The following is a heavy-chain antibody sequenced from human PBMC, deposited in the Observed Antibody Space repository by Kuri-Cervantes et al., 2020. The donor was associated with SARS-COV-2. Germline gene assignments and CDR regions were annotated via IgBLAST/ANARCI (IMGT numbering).Heavy chain of an antibody. CDR2: IIPFFGTP. D-gene: IGHD4-23*01. J-gene: IGHJ4*02. Sequence: SVKVSCKESGATFSTYGFSWVRQAPGQGLEWMRGIIPFFGTPNYAQKFEGRVTITADGSTSTAYMEMRSLTFEDTAVYFCARDVGYGGTSELDITYFDYWGQGTLVTVSS. CDR3: ARDVGYGGTSELDITYFDY. CDR1: GATFSTYG. V-gene: IGHV1-69*13.